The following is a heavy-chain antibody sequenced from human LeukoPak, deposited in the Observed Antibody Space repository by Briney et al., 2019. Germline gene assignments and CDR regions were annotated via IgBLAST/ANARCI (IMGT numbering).Heavy chain of an antibody. CDR1: GFTFDDYA. Sequence: GGSLRLSCAASGFTFDDYAMHWVRQAPGKGLEWVSGISWNSGSIGYADSVKGRFTISRDNSKNTLYLQMSSLRADDTAVYYCVRGTGYWGQGTLVTVSS. J-gene: IGHJ4*02. CDR2: ISWNSGSI. V-gene: IGHV3-9*01. CDR3: VRGTGY.